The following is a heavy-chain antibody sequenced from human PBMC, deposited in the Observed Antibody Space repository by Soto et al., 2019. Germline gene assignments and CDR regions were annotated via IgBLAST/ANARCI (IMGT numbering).Heavy chain of an antibody. Sequence: QVQLVESGGGLVKPGGSLRLSCAASGFTFSDYYMSWIRQAPGKGLEWVSYISSSGSTIYYADSVKGRFTISRDNAKNSLYLQMNSLRAEDTAVYYCARDGVPDSGYDLVYYYYYGMDVWGQGTTVTVSS. CDR2: ISSSGSTI. V-gene: IGHV3-11*01. D-gene: IGHD5-12*01. CDR1: GFTFSDYY. CDR3: ARDGVPDSGYDLVYYYYYGMDV. J-gene: IGHJ6*02.